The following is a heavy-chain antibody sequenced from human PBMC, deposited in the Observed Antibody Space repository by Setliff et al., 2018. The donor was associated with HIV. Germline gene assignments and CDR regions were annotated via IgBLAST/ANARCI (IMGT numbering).Heavy chain of an antibody. CDR2: IDWDADK. J-gene: IGHJ4*02. Sequence: ESGPTLVNPTQTLTLTCTFSGFSLSTSGMRVSWIRQPPGKALEWLARIDWDADKFYTTSLKTRLTISKDTPKNQVVLTMTNMDPVDTATYYCAREIAAPQGFDYWGQGTLVTVSS. CDR3: AREIAAPQGFDY. V-gene: IGHV2-70*04. D-gene: IGHD6-25*01. CDR1: GFSLSTSGMR.